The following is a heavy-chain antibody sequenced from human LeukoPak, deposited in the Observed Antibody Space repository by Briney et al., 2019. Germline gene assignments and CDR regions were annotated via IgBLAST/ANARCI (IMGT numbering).Heavy chain of an antibody. CDR2: ISSIISYI. CDR1: GLTFSSYS. J-gene: IGHJ6*04. V-gene: IGHV3-21*01. Sequence: GGSRDLSCAAPGLTFSSYSINWVRQAPGKGLEWVSSISSIISYIYYADSVKGRFTISRDNAKNSLYLQMNSLRAEDTAVYYCARDLYCSSTSCYVSYYYYYYGMDVWGKGTTVTVSS. CDR3: ARDLYCSSTSCYVSYYYYYYGMDV. D-gene: IGHD2-2*01.